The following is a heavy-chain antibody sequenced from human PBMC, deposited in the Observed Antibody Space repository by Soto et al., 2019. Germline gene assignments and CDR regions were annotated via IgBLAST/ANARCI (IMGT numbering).Heavy chain of an antibody. V-gene: IGHV3-53*01. Sequence: EVQLVESGGGLIQPGGSLRLSCAVSGFTVSNNYMSWVRQAPGKGLEGVSVIYSGGYTAYGDSVKGRFTISRDNSKHTPFLQMKSLSADAPAVFFCARPPGGGGYWGQGTLVTVSS. CDR2: IYSGGYT. J-gene: IGHJ4*02. D-gene: IGHD3-10*01. CDR1: GFTVSNNY. CDR3: ARPPGGGGY.